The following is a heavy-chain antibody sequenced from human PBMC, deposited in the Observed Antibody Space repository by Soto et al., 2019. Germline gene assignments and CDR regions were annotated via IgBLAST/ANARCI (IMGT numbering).Heavy chain of an antibody. CDR1: GGSFTDYY. CDR3: ARVRARLLSHAFDF. D-gene: IGHD3-16*02. J-gene: IGHJ3*01. CDR2: INHSGST. V-gene: IGHV4-34*01. Sequence: QVQLQQWGAGLLKPSETLSLTCAVYGGSFTDYYWTWIRQPPGKGLEWIGEINHSGSTNYNPSLKNRVTISLDTSTNQFSLKVNSVTAADTAVYFCARVRARLLSHAFDFWGQGTLVTVSS.